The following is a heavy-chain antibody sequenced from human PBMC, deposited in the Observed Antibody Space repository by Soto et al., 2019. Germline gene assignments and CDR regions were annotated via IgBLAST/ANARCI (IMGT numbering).Heavy chain of an antibody. CDR3: ARESYHFDY. V-gene: IGHV3-30-3*01. CDR1: GFTFSSYP. CDR2: ISYDGTNK. J-gene: IGHJ4*02. D-gene: IGHD2-2*01. Sequence: QVQLVESGGGVVQPGRSLRLSCAASGFTFSSYPMHWVRQAPGKGLEWVAVISYDGTNKYYADSVKGRFTISRDNSKNTLYLQRNSRGAEDTAVYYCARESYHFDYWGQGTLVTVSS.